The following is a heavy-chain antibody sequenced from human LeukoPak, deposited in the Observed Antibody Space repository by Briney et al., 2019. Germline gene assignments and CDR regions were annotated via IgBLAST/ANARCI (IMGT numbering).Heavy chain of an antibody. V-gene: IGHV4-31*03. CDR2: IYYSGST. D-gene: IGHD4-17*01. Sequence: SETLSLTCTVSGGSISSGGYYWSWIRQHPGKGLAWIGYIYYSGSTYYNPSLKSRVTISVDTSKNQFSLKLSSVTAADTAVYYCASGHYGDPFDYWGQGTLVTVSS. J-gene: IGHJ4*02. CDR3: ASGHYGDPFDY. CDR1: GGSISSGGYY.